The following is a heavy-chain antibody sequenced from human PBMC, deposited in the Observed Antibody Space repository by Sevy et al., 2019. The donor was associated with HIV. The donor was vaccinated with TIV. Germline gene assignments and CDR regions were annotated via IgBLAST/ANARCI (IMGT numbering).Heavy chain of an antibody. CDR2: ISAYNGNT. D-gene: IGHD3-16*01. V-gene: IGHV1-18*04. CDR1: GYTFTSYG. Sequence: ASVNVSCKASGYTFTSYGIIWVRQAPGQGLEGMGWISAYNGNTNYAQKLQGRVTMTTDPSTSTAYMELRSLRSDDTDVYYCERDGMEGDDAFDIWGQGTLVTVSS. J-gene: IGHJ3*02. CDR3: ERDGMEGDDAFDI.